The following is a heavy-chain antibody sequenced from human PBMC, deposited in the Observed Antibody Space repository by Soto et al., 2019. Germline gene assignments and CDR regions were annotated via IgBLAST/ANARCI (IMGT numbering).Heavy chain of an antibody. V-gene: IGHV4-31*03. J-gene: IGHJ6*02. CDR1: GGSISSGGYY. CDR3: ARGYYDFWSGYRKNYYYYGMDV. D-gene: IGHD3-3*01. CDR2: IYYSGST. Sequence: SETLSLTCTVSGGSISSGGYYWSWIRQHPGKGLEWIGYIYYSGSTYYNPSLKSRVTISVDTSKNQFSLKLSSVTAADTAVYYCARGYYDFWSGYRKNYYYYGMDVWGQGTTVTVSS.